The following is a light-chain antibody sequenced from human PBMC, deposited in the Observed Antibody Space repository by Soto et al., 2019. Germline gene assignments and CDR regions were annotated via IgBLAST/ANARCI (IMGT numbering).Light chain of an antibody. CDR2: AVS. Sequence: QSVLTQPASVSGSPGQSITISCTGTSSDVGLYDYVSWYQQHPGKAPQLMIYAVSNRPSGVSNRFSASKSGNTASLFISGLQAEDEADYYCSPYTSDSSYVFGSGTKVTV. CDR1: SSDVGLYDY. J-gene: IGLJ1*01. CDR3: SPYTSDSSYV. V-gene: IGLV2-14*01.